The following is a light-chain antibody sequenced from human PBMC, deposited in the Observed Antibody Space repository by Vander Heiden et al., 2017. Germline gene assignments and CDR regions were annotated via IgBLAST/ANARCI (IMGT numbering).Light chain of an antibody. J-gene: IGKJ1*01. CDR3: QQSYSTPPT. CDR1: QSISSY. CDR2: AAS. V-gene: IGKV1-39*01. Sequence: QSPSSLSASVGDRVTITCRASQSISSYLNWYQQKPGKAPKLLIYAASSLQSGVPSRFSGSGSGTDFTLTISSLQPEDFATYYCQQSYSTPPTFGQGAKVEIK.